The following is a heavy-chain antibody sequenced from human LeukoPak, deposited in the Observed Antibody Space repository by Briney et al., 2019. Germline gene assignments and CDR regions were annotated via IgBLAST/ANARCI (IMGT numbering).Heavy chain of an antibody. J-gene: IGHJ5*02. Sequence: SGGSLRLSCAASGFTFSSYAMSWVRQAPGKGLEWVSFIYSDGNTYYGDSVKGRFTLSRDSSRNTLYLQMNSLTVDDTAVYYCAGDTHSSSWYDHWGQGTLVTVSS. CDR1: GFTFSSYA. V-gene: IGHV3-23*03. D-gene: IGHD6-19*01. CDR2: IYSDGNT. CDR3: AGDTHSSSWYDH.